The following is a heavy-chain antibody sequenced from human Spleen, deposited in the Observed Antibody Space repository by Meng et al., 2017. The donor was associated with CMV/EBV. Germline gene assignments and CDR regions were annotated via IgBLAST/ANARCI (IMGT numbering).Heavy chain of an antibody. CDR2: INPSDGST. D-gene: IGHD3-10*01. CDR3: ARDRGAARDLGS. V-gene: IGHV1-46*01. Sequence: ASVKVSCKASGYTFTNQYIHWVRQAPGQGLEWMGVINPSDGSTTYAQKLQGRVTMTRDTSTSTMYMDLSSLTFEDTAVYYCARDRGAARDLGSWGQGTLVTVSS. J-gene: IGHJ5*02. CDR1: GYTFTNQY.